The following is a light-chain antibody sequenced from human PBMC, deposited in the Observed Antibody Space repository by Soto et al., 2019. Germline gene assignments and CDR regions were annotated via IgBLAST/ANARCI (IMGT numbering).Light chain of an antibody. CDR1: SSNIGSNT. J-gene: IGLJ1*01. V-gene: IGLV1-44*01. CDR3: ISYTGKSASYV. Sequence: QSVLTQPPSASGTPGQRVTISCSGSSSNIGSNTVNWYQQLPGKAPKLIIYEVTNRPSGVSYRFSASKSGNTASLTISGLHSEDEADYYCISYTGKSASYVFGTGTKVTVL. CDR2: EVT.